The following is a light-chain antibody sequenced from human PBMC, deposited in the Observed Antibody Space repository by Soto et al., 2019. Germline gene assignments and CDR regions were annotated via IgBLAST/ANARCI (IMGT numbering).Light chain of an antibody. Sequence: QTVVTQAPSLTGSPGGTVTLTCASSTGAVTNDNDPHWLQQKPGQAPRGLIYSANNRHSWTPARFSGSRLGGKAALTLSGVQPEAECDYYCLLYFGGAQVFGGGTKLTVL. CDR3: LLYFGGAQV. CDR1: TGAVTNDND. CDR2: SAN. J-gene: IGLJ2*01. V-gene: IGLV7-43*01.